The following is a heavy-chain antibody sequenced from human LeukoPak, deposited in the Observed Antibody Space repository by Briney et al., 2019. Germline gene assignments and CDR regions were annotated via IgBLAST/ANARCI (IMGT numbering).Heavy chain of an antibody. V-gene: IGHV3-23*01. CDR2: IRRSGRST. Sequence: PGGSLRLSCAASALTFSSYAMGWVRQAPGEWLEWVSAIRRSGRSTYYADSVKGRFTISSDNSNNTLYLQMNSLRAEDTAVYYCSKYGYSYGGNYYGMDVWGQGTTVTVSS. D-gene: IGHD5-18*01. CDR1: ALTFSSYA. CDR3: SKYGYSYGGNYYGMDV. J-gene: IGHJ6*02.